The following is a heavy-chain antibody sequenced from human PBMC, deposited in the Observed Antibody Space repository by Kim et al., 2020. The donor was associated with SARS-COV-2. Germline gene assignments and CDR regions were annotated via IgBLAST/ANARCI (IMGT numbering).Heavy chain of an antibody. V-gene: IGHV3-53*01. J-gene: IGHJ6*02. CDR1: GFTVSSNY. CDR3: ARGEGVNDFYGMDV. Sequence: GGSLRLSCAASGFTVSSNYMSWVRQAPGKGLEWVSVIYSGGSTHYADSVKGRFTISRDNSKNTLYLQMNSLRAEDTAVYYCARGEGVNDFYGMDVWGQGTTVTVSS. CDR2: IYSGGST. D-gene: IGHD1-26*01.